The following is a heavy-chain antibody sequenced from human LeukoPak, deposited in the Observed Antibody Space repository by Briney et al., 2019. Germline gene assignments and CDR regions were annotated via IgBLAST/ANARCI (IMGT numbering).Heavy chain of an antibody. Sequence: GSLRLSCAASGFTFSSYGMHWVRQAPGKGLEWVAVIWYDGSNKYYADSVKGRFTISRDNSKNTLYLQMSSLRAEDTAVYSCARTNWNYYNFDYWGQGTLVTVSS. V-gene: IGHV3-33*08. CDR1: GFTFSSYG. D-gene: IGHD1-7*01. J-gene: IGHJ4*02. CDR3: ARTNWNYYNFDY. CDR2: IWYDGSNK.